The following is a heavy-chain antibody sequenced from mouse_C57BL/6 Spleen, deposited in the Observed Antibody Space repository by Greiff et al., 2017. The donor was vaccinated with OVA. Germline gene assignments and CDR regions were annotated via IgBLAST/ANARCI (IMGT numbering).Heavy chain of an antibody. J-gene: IGHJ3*01. CDR2: IYPGDGDT. CDR1: GYAFSSSW. Sequence: QVQLKQSGPELVKPGASVKISCKASGYAFSSSWMNWVKQRPGKGLEWIGRIYPGDGDTNYNGKFKGKATLTADKSSSTAYMQLSSLTSEDSAVYFCAREYYGSSPAWFADWGQGTLVTVSA. V-gene: IGHV1-82*01. CDR3: AREYYGSSPAWFAD. D-gene: IGHD1-1*01.